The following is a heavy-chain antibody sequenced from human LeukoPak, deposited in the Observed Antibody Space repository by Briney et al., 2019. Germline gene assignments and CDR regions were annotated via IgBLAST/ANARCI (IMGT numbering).Heavy chain of an antibody. CDR1: GYTFTSYG. Sequence: ASVKVSCKASGYTFTSYGISWVRQAPGQGLEWMGWISAYNGNTNYAQKLQGRVTMTTDTSTSTAYMELRSLRSDDSAVYYCARLGFDIVATDSGLGNWGQGTLVTVSS. V-gene: IGHV1-18*01. D-gene: IGHD5-12*01. CDR3: ARLGFDIVATDSGLGN. J-gene: IGHJ4*02. CDR2: ISAYNGNT.